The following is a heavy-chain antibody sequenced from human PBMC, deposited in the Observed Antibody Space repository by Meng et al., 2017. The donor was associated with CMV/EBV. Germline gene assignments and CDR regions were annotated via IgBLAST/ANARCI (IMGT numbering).Heavy chain of an antibody. CDR2: ISYDGSNK. Sequence: QVQLVESGGGVVQPGRSLRLSCAASGFTFSSYAMHWVRQAPGKGLEWVAVISYDGSNKYYADSVKGRFTISRDNSKNTLYLQMNSLRAEDTAVYYCARGSVAGFDYWGQGTLVTASS. CDR1: GFTFSSYA. D-gene: IGHD6-19*01. V-gene: IGHV3-30-3*01. CDR3: ARGSVAGFDY. J-gene: IGHJ4*02.